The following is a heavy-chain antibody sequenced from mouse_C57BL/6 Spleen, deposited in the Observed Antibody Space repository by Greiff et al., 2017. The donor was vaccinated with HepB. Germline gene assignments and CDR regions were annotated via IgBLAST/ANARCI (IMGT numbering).Heavy chain of an antibody. Sequence: VKLMESGPGLVQPSQSLSITCTVSGFSLTSYGVHWVRQSPGKGLEWLGVICRGGSTDYNAAFMSRLSITKDNSKSQVFFKMNSLQADNTAIYYCAKYSPITTVVATGYFDVWGTGTTVTVSS. D-gene: IGHD1-1*01. CDR2: ICRGGST. CDR3: AKYSPITTVVATGYFDV. CDR1: GFSLTSYG. V-gene: IGHV2-5*01. J-gene: IGHJ1*03.